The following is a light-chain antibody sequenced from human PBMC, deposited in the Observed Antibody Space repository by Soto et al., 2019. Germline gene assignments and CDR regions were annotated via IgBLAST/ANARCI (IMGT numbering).Light chain of an antibody. CDR2: EVS. CDR1: SSDVGVYNY. J-gene: IGLJ1*01. CDR3: SSYSISTAYL. V-gene: IGLV2-14*01. Sequence: QSALTQPASVSGSPGQSITISCTGASSDVGVYNYVSWNQQHPGKAPKLMIYEVSNRPSGVSYRFSGSKSGNTASLTISGLQAEDEADYFCSSYSISTAYLFGTGTKLTVL.